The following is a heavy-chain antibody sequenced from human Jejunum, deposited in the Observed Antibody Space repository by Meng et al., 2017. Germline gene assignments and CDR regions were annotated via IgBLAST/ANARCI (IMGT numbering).Heavy chain of an antibody. CDR3: ARGVAAGVDY. CDR1: GYTFSSYH. Sequence: QVLLVQSGAEVKKPGASVKASFKASGYTFSSYHINWVRQATGQGPEWMGWMNPNNGDIGYAQKFQGRVTMTRDTSVSTAYMELSSLTSEDTAVYYCARGVAAGVDYWGQGTLVTVSS. V-gene: IGHV1-8*01. D-gene: IGHD6-13*01. J-gene: IGHJ4*02. CDR2: MNPNNGDI.